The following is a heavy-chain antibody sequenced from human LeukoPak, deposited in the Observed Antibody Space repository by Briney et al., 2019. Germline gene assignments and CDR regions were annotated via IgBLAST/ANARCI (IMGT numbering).Heavy chain of an antibody. J-gene: IGHJ4*02. CDR1: GGSFSGYY. D-gene: IGHD5-18*01. V-gene: IGHV4-34*01. Sequence: SETLSLTCAVYGGSFSGYYWSWIRQPPGEGLEWIGEINHSGSTNYNPSLKSRVTISVDTSKNQFSLKLSSVTAAGTAVYYCASSSGYSYGDFDYWGQGTLVTVSS. CDR2: INHSGST. CDR3: ASSSGYSYGDFDY.